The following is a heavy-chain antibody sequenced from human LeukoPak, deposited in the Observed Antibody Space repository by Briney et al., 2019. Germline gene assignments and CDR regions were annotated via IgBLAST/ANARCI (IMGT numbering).Heavy chain of an antibody. CDR1: GFTFSDYY. Sequence: PGGSLRLSCAASGFTFSDYYMSWIRQAPGKGLEWVSYISSSSSYIYYADSVKGRFTISRDNAKNSLYLQMNSLRAEDTAVYYCARETYYYDRPAFDIWGQGTMVTVSS. CDR2: ISSSSSYI. CDR3: ARETYYYDRPAFDI. J-gene: IGHJ3*02. V-gene: IGHV3-11*06. D-gene: IGHD3-22*01.